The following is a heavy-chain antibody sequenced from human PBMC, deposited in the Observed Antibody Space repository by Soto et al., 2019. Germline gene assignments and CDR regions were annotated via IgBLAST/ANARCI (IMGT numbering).Heavy chain of an antibody. D-gene: IGHD2-2*01. Sequence: SGPTLVNPTQTLTLTRTFSGFSLSTSGVGVGWIRQPPGKALEWLALIYWDDDKRYSPSLKSRLTITKDTSKNQVVLTMTNMDPVDTATYYCAHCQLLWMGRNYFDYWGQGTLVTVSS. CDR1: GFSLSTSGVG. CDR2: IYWDDDK. V-gene: IGHV2-5*02. CDR3: AHCQLLWMGRNYFDY. J-gene: IGHJ4*02.